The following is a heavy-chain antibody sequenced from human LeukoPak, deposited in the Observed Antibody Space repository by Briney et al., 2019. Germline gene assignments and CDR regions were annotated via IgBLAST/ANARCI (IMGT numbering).Heavy chain of an antibody. V-gene: IGHV4-61*02. CDR2: IYTSGST. Sequence: QPSETLSLTCTVSAGSISSGSYYWSWIRQPAGKGPEWIGRIYTSGSTNYNPSLKSRVTISVDTSKNQFSLKLSSVTAADTAVYYCARGGGSDWYFDLWGRGTLVTVSS. CDR1: AGSISSGSYY. D-gene: IGHD3-16*01. J-gene: IGHJ2*01. CDR3: ARGGGSDWYFDL.